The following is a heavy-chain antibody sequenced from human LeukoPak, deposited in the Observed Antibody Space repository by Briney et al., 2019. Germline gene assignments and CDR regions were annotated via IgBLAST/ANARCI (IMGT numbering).Heavy chain of an antibody. J-gene: IGHJ4*02. CDR1: GFTFSSYA. V-gene: IGHV3-23*01. CDR3: AKDPDGSGPDFDY. Sequence: QPGGSLRLSCAASGFTFSSYAMSWVRQAPGKGLEWVSFISGSGGRTYYADSVKGRFTTSRDNSKNTLCLQMNSLRAEDTAVYYCAKDPDGSGPDFDYWGQGALVTVSS. D-gene: IGHD3-10*01. CDR2: ISGSGGRT.